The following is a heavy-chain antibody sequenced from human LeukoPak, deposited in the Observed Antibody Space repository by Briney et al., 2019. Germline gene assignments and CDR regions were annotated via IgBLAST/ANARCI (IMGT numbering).Heavy chain of an antibody. CDR1: GYSFTDYY. CDR2: INTKTGRT. D-gene: IGHD3-3*01. Sequence: GASVKVSCKTSGYSFTDYYIHWVRQALGQGLEWMAWINTKTGRTSSARKFQGRVTMTRDPSITTVYMDMAWLTSDDTAIYFCARADFIDAGPYLIGPWGQGTLVTVSS. CDR3: ARADFIDAGPYLIGP. J-gene: IGHJ5*02. V-gene: IGHV1-2*02.